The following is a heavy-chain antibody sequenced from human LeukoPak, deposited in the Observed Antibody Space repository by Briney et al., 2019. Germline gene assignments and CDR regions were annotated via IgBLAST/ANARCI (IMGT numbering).Heavy chain of an antibody. CDR3: ASEAYYYDSSGYYKY. CDR1: GGSISSFH. CDR2: IYTSGST. J-gene: IGHJ4*02. Sequence: KTSETLSLTCTVSGGSISSFHWSWIRQPAGKGLEWIGRIYTSGSTNYNPSLKSRVTMSVDTSKNQFSLKLSSVTAADTAVYYCASEAYYYDSSGYYKYWGQGTLVTVSS. D-gene: IGHD3-22*01. V-gene: IGHV4-4*07.